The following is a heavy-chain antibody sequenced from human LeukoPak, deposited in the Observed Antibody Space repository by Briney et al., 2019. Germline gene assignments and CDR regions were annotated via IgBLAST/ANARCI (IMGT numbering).Heavy chain of an antibody. V-gene: IGHV1-2*02. CDR3: ARGSLKSSADGFDF. J-gene: IGHJ3*01. Sequence: ASVKVSFKASGYTFSDYYMHWVRQAPGQGLEWMGWINPNSGGANYAQSFQGRVALTRDTSITTAYMEVSRLTSDDTAVYYCARGSLKSSADGFDFWGQGTMVTVS. CDR2: INPNSGGA. CDR1: GYTFSDYY.